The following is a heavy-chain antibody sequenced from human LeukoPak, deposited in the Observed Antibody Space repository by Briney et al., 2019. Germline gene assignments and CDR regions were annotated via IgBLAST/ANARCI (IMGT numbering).Heavy chain of an antibody. CDR3: VKPGLTGSFDY. V-gene: IGHV3-64D*06. CDR1: GFTFTTFA. Sequence: PGRSLRLSCSPTGFTFTTFAMHWVRQAAGNGLEYVSGISSNGGSTYYADSVKGRFSISRDNAKNTLYLQISSLRPEDTAVYYCVKPGLTGSFDYWGQGTLVTVSS. D-gene: IGHD1-20*01. CDR2: ISSNGGST. J-gene: IGHJ4*02.